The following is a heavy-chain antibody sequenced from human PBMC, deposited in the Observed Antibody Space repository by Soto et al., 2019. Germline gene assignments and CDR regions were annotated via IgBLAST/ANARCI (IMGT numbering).Heavy chain of an antibody. CDR3: ARGTSHYYGYMDV. Sequence: QEQLVESGGGVVQPGGSLRLSCEASGFSFSYYGLHWVRQAPGKGLECVALVWYDGSRTYYSDSVKGRFTISRDNFKKTVDLQMNGLRVEDTALDYCARGTSHYYGYMDVWGDGTAVTVSS. CDR1: GFSFSYYG. CDR2: VWYDGSRT. D-gene: IGHD3-16*01. J-gene: IGHJ6*03. V-gene: IGHV3-33*01.